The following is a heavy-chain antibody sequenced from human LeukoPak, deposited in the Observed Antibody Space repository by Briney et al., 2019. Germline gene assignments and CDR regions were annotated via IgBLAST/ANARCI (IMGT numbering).Heavy chain of an antibody. CDR2: ISSSGSFI. CDR3: ARVYYDSSGYVSDY. CDR1: GFTFSDYY. J-gene: IGHJ4*02. V-gene: IGHV3-11*04. D-gene: IGHD3-22*01. Sequence: GGSLRLSCAASGFTFSDYYMSWIRQAPGKGLEWVSYISSSGSFIYYVDSVKGRFTISRDNAKNSLYLQMNSLRAEDTAVYYCARVYYDSSGYVSDYWGQGTLVTVSS.